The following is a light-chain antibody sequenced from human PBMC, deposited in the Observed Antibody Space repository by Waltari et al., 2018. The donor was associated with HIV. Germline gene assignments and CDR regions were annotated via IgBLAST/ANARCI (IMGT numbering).Light chain of an antibody. CDR3: GTWDSSLGGWV. V-gene: IGLV1-51*01. J-gene: IGLJ3*02. CDR1: SSNIWRNY. CDR2: ANT. Sequence: QSVLTQPPSVSAAPGQKVTIPCSGSSSNIWRNYVSWYQQLPGAAPKLLIDANTERPSGIPDRFSGSKSGTSATLGITGLQTGDEADYYCGTWDSSLGGWVFGGGTKLAVL.